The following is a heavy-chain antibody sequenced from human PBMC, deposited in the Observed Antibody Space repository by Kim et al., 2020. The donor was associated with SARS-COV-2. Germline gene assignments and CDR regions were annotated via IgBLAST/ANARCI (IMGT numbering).Heavy chain of an antibody. CDR1: GGSISSSSYY. CDR3: ARVEKQLVPDY. Sequence: SETLSLTCTVSGGSISSSSYYWGWIRQPPGKGLEWIGSIYYSGSTYYNPSLKSRVTISVDTSKNQFSLKLSSVTAADTAVYYCARVEKQLVPDYWGQGTLVTVSS. J-gene: IGHJ4*02. D-gene: IGHD6-13*01. CDR2: IYYSGST. V-gene: IGHV4-39*07.